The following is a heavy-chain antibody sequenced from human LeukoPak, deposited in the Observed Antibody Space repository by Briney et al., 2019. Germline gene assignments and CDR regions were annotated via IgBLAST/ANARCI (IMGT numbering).Heavy chain of an antibody. V-gene: IGHV1-2*02. J-gene: IGHJ4*02. CDR1: GYTFTGYY. Sequence: ASVKVSCKASGYTFTGYYMHLVRQAPGQGLEWMGLINPNSGGTNYAQKFQGRVTMTRDTSISTAYMELSRLRSDDTAVYYCARATMVRGGPAGYWGQGTLVTVSS. CDR3: ARATMVRGGPAGY. CDR2: INPNSGGT. D-gene: IGHD3-10*01.